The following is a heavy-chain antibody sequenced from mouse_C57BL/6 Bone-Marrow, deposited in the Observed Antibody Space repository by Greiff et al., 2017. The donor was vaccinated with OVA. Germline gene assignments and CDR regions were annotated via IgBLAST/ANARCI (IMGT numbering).Heavy chain of an antibody. V-gene: IGHV1-81*01. CDR1: GYTFTSYG. Sequence: VQLQQSGAELARPGASVKLSCKASGYTFTSYGISWVKQRTGQGLEWIGEIYPRSGNTYYNEKFKGKATLTADKSSSTAYMELRSLTSEDFAVYFCARPFTTVAVYYFDYWGQGTTLTVSS. CDR2: IYPRSGNT. D-gene: IGHD1-1*01. CDR3: ARPFTTVAVYYFDY. J-gene: IGHJ2*01.